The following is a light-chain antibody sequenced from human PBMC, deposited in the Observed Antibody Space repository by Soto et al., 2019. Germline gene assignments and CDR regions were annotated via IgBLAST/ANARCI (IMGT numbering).Light chain of an antibody. CDR2: GAS. CDR3: QQYNNWPRT. CDR1: QNIDTY. J-gene: IGKJ1*01. V-gene: IGKV3-15*01. Sequence: ENVMTQSPATLSVSPGERATLSCRAIQNIDTYFAWYQQKPGQAPRLLIYGASKRATGFPARFSGSGSGTDFTLTINSLRSGDFAVYYCQQYNNWPRTFGKGTKVDIK.